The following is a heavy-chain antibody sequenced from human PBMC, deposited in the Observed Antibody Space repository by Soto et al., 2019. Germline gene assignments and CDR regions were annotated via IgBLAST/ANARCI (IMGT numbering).Heavy chain of an antibody. CDR2: FDPEDGET. V-gene: IGHV1-24*01. Sequence: ASVKVSCKVSGYTLAGLSRRWVRQAPGKGLEWMGGFDPEDGETIYAQKFQGRVTMTEDTSTDTAYMELSSLRSEDTAVYYCATDPGGASWFDPWGQGTLVTVSS. CDR3: ATDPGGASWFDP. J-gene: IGHJ5*02. CDR1: GYTLAGLS. D-gene: IGHD3-10*01.